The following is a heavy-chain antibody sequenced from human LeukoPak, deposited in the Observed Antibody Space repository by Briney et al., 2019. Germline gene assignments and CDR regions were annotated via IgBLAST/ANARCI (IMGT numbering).Heavy chain of an antibody. V-gene: IGHV4-39*01. CDR2: IYYSGST. J-gene: IGHJ3*02. CDR3: ARHYYYDSYDAFDI. Sequence: SETLSLTCTVSGGSISSSSYYWGWIRQPPGKGLEWIGSIYYSGSTYYNPSLKSRVTISVDTSKNQFSLKLSSVTAADTAVYYCARHYYYDSYDAFDIWGQGTMVTVPS. D-gene: IGHD3-22*01. CDR1: GGSISSSSYY.